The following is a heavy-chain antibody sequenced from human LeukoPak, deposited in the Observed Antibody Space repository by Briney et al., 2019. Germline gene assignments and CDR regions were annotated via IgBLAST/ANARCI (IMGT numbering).Heavy chain of an antibody. CDR2: ISSSGSTI. CDR1: GFTSTDYY. CDR3: ARDFSSGSLDY. D-gene: IGHD3-22*01. Sequence: GGSLRLSCAASGFTSTDYYMSSIRQAPGEGLECVSYISSSGSTIFYADSMKGRFTISRDNAKNSLYLQMNSLRAEDTAVYYCARDFSSGSLDYWGQGTLVTVSS. J-gene: IGHJ4*02. V-gene: IGHV3-11*04.